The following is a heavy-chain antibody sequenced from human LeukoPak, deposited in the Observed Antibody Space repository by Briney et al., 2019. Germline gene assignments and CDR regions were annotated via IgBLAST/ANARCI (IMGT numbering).Heavy chain of an antibody. Sequence: ASVKVSCKASGYTFTGYYMHWVRQAPGQGLEWMGWINPNSGGTNYAQKFQGRVTMTRDTSISTAYMELSRLRSDDTAVYYCARAFLSRGRSNWFDPWGQGTLVTVSS. D-gene: IGHD3-10*01. CDR3: ARAFLSRGRSNWFDP. V-gene: IGHV1-2*02. J-gene: IGHJ5*02. CDR2: INPNSGGT. CDR1: GYTFTGYY.